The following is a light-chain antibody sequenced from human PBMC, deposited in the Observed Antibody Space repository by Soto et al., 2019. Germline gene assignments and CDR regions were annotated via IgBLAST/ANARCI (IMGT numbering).Light chain of an antibody. CDR3: TSYTTSSPYLV. CDR2: DVT. V-gene: IGLV2-14*03. J-gene: IGLJ3*02. CDR1: SSDVGGYNY. Sequence: QSALTQPASVSGSPGQSITISCTGTSSDVGGYNYVSWYQHHPGKAPKLMIYDVTNRPSGVSNRFSGSKSGNTASLTISGLQAEDEADYYCTSYTTSSPYLVFGGGTKLPVL.